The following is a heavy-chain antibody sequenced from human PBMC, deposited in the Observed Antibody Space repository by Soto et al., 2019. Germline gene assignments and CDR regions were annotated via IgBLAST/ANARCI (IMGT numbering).Heavy chain of an antibody. CDR2: ISGSGSST. D-gene: IGHD6-19*01. V-gene: IGHV3-23*01. CDR1: GFTFSSYA. CDR3: AKTGIAVAGPFDY. Sequence: PGGSLRPSCAASGFTFSSYAMSWVRQAPGKGLEGVSAISGSGSSTYYADSVKGRFTISRDNSKNTLYPQMNSLRAEDTAVYYCAKTGIAVAGPFDYWGQGTLGTV. J-gene: IGHJ4*02.